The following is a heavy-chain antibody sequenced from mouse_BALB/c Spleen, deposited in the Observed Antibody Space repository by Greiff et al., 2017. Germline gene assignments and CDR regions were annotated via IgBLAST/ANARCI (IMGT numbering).Heavy chain of an antibody. Sequence: EVKLMESGGGLVQPGGSRKLSCAASGFTFSDYGMAWVRQAPGKGPEWVAFISNLAYSIYYADTVTGRFTISRENAKNTLYLEMSSLRSEDTAMYYCAREALRGRAMDYWGQGTSVTVSS. CDR1: GFTFSDYG. V-gene: IGHV5-15*02. CDR2: ISNLAYSI. CDR3: AREALRGRAMDY. D-gene: IGHD1-1*01. J-gene: IGHJ4*01.